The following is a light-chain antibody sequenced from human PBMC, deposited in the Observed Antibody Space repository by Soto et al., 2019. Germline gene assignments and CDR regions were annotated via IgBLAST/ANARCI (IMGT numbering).Light chain of an antibody. V-gene: IGLV2-14*01. CDR1: GRDIGAYDY. Sequence: QSALTQPASVSGSPGQSITISCTGSGRDIGAYDYVSWYQQHPGKAPKLLIYGVKNRPSGVSYRFSASKSAFTASLPISGLQAEDGAHYYCSSYTTSYSYVFGPGTKLTVL. J-gene: IGLJ1*01. CDR3: SSYTTSYSYV. CDR2: GVK.